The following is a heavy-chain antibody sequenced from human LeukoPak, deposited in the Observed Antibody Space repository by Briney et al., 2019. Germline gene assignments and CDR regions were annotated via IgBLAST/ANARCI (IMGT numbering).Heavy chain of an antibody. CDR1: GYTFTSYG. Sequence: ASVKVSCKASGYTFTSYGISWVRQAPGQGLEWMGWISAYNGNTNYAQKLQGRVTMTTDTSTSTAYMELRSLRSDDTAVYYCARGPGLYDYGDYGFDPWGQGTLVTVSS. V-gene: IGHV1-18*01. D-gene: IGHD4-17*01. CDR3: ARGPGLYDYGDYGFDP. CDR2: ISAYNGNT. J-gene: IGHJ5*02.